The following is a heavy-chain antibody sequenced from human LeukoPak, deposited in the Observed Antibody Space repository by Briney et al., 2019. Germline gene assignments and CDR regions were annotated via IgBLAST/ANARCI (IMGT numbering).Heavy chain of an antibody. CDR1: GGSISSTSYY. Sequence: PSETLSLTCTVSGGSISSTSYYWGWIRQPPGKGLEWIGSVYYTGSTYYRPSLNSRVTISVDTSRSQFSLKLSSVTAADTAVYYCARALRLGSSWRPDWYFDLWGRGTLVTVSS. CDR2: VYYTGST. CDR3: ARALRLGSSWRPDWYFDL. J-gene: IGHJ2*01. V-gene: IGHV4-39*01. D-gene: IGHD6-13*01.